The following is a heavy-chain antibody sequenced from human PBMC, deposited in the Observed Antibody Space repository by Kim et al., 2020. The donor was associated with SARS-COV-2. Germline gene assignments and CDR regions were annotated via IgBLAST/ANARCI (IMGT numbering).Heavy chain of an antibody. V-gene: IGHV4-59*01. CDR3: ATLMPPAAGSVFRFDP. J-gene: IGHJ5*02. Sequence: SETLSLTCTVSGDSIRSYHWSWIRQRPGKGLEWIAYTHHSGDTQYKPSLTSRGTISVATSKNQFPLKGGSVSAAATAVYFCATLMPPAAGSVFRFDPWGQGTLVTVSS. D-gene: IGHD6-13*01. CDR1: GDSIRSYH. CDR2: THHSGDT.